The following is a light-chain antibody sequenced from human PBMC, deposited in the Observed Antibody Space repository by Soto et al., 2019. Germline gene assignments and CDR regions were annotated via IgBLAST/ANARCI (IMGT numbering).Light chain of an antibody. V-gene: IGLV1-40*01. CDR3: QSYDSGLSGVI. J-gene: IGLJ2*01. Sequence: QSALTQPPSVSGAPGQTVTISCTGTNSNIGAGNDVHWYRQLPGTAPKVVIYGNINRPSGVPARFSGSQSGTSASLAITGLQADDEADYYCQSYDSGLSGVIFGGGTKLTVL. CDR1: NSNIGAGND. CDR2: GNI.